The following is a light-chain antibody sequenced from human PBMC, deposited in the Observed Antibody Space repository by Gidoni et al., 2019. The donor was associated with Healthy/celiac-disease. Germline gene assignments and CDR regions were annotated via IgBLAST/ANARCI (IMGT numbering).Light chain of an antibody. J-gene: IGKJ1*01. V-gene: IGKV2-28*01. Sequence: DIVMTQAPVSLPVTPGEPASISCRSSQRLLHSNGYNYLDWYLQKPGQSPQLRIYLGSNRASGGSDRFSGSGSGTDFTLKISRVEVEDVGVDYCMQALLSWTFGQGTKVEIK. CDR2: LGS. CDR1: QRLLHSNGYNY. CDR3: MQALLSWT.